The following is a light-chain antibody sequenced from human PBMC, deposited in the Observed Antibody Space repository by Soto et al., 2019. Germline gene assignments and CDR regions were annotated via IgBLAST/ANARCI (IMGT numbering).Light chain of an antibody. CDR1: SSDVGSYNY. CDR3: CSYVGATTYV. V-gene: IGLV2-23*01. CDR2: EGI. Sequence: QSALTQPASVSGSPGQSITISCTGTSSDVGSYNYVSWYQQHPGKAPKVIVYEGIKRPSGVSDRFSGSTSGSTASLTISGLQAEDEAEYYCCSYVGATTYVFGSGTKLTVL. J-gene: IGLJ1*01.